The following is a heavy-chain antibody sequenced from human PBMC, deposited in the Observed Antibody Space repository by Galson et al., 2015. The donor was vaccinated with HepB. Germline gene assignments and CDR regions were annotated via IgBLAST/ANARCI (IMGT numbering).Heavy chain of an antibody. CDR3: ARYFEF. Sequence: ETLSLTWRVSGGSTSNVNVYWCWIRQSPGRGGEWVGFIDYGGSTNYNPTPKCRVSRSVDTSKNQFSLNLATVSTADTAIYRCARYFEFWSHGTLVTVSS. CDR1: GGSTSNVNVY. J-gene: IGHJ2*01. V-gene: IGHV4-61*01. CDR2: IDYGGST.